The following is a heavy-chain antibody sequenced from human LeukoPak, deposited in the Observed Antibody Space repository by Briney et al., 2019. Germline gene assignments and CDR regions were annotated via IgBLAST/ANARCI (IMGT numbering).Heavy chain of an antibody. Sequence: GGSLRLSCAASGFTFSSYWMHWVRQAPGKGLVWVSRINTDGSSTSYADSVKGRFTISRDSAKNLLYLQMNSLRAEDTAVYYCARDRYYGSGIFDYWGQGALVTVSS. D-gene: IGHD3-10*01. V-gene: IGHV3-74*01. CDR2: INTDGSST. J-gene: IGHJ4*02. CDR1: GFTFSSYW. CDR3: ARDRYYGSGIFDY.